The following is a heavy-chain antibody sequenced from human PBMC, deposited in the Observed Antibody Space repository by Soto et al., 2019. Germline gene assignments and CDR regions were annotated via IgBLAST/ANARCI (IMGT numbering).Heavy chain of an antibody. CDR2: ISGSGGST. V-gene: IGHV3-23*01. CDR1: GFTFSSYA. J-gene: IGHJ4*02. D-gene: IGHD3-3*01. CDR3: ASGGFWSGYSNFDY. Sequence: GGSLRLSCAASGFTFSSYAMSWVRQAPGKGLEWVSAISGSGGSTYYADSVKGRFTISRDNAKNSLYLQMNSLGAEDTAVYYCASGGFWSGYSNFDYWGQGTLVTVSS.